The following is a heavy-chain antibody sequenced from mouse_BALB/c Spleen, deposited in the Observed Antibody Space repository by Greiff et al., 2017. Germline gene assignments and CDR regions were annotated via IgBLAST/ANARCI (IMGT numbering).Heavy chain of an antibody. V-gene: IGHV1S81*02. J-gene: IGHJ4*01. Sequence: VKLMESGAELVKPGASVKLSCKASGYTFTSYYMYWVKQRPGQGLEWIGEINPSNGGTNFNEKFKSKATLTVDKSSSTAYMQLSSLTSEDSAVYYCTRGDDGYEGAMDYWGQGTSVTVSS. CDR3: TRGDDGYEGAMDY. D-gene: IGHD2-3*01. CDR1: GYTFTSYY. CDR2: INPSNGGT.